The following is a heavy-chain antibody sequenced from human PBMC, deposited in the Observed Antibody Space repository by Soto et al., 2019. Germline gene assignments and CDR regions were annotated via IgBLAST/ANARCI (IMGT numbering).Heavy chain of an antibody. J-gene: IGHJ4*02. V-gene: IGHV4-59*01. CDR2: IYFSGST. Sequence: QVHLQESGPGLVKPSETLSLTCTVSGGSINGYYWNWIRQTPGKGLEWLGYIYFSGSTHYNPSLRPRTTITLATSKKHFSQQLSSVTAAATAVYYCASQEAGPGTPFDSWGQGTLVSVSS. D-gene: IGHD1-1*01. CDR3: ASQEAGPGTPFDS. CDR1: GGSINGYY.